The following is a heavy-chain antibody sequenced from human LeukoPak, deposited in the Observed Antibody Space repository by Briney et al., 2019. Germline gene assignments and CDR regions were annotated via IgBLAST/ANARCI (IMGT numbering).Heavy chain of an antibody. Sequence: ASVKVSCKASGYTFTGYYMHWVRQAPGRGLEWMGWINPNSGGTNYAQKFQGRVTMTRDTSISTAYMELSRLRSDDTAVYYCARDGGWRSPNWFDPWGQGTLVTVSS. J-gene: IGHJ5*02. CDR2: INPNSGGT. CDR1: GYTFTGYY. CDR3: ARDGGWRSPNWFDP. D-gene: IGHD2-15*01. V-gene: IGHV1-2*02.